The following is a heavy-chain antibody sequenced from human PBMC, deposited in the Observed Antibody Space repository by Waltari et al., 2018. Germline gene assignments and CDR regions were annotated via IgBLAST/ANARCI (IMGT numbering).Heavy chain of an antibody. D-gene: IGHD6-19*01. CDR2: INHSGST. J-gene: IGHJ4*02. CDR3: AGREYSSGWSYNY. Sequence: QVQLQQWGAGLLQPSETLSLTCAVYGGSFSGYYCSWIRQPPGKGLEWIGEINHSGSTNYNPSLKSRVTISVDTSKNQFSLKLSSVTAADTAVYYCAGREYSSGWSYNYWGQGTLVTVSS. CDR1: GGSFSGYY. V-gene: IGHV4-34*01.